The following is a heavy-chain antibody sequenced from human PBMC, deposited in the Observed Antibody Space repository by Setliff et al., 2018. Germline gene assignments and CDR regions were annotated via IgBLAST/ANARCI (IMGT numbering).Heavy chain of an antibody. D-gene: IGHD3-3*01. Sequence: PSETLSLTCAVYGGSFSGYYWSWIRQPPGKRLEWIGEIIHSGSTNYNPSLKSRVTMSIDTSKNQFSLKLNSVTAADTAVYYCARVSYSFWSGSYYFYYMDVWGKGTTVTVSS. V-gene: IGHV4-34*12. CDR3: ARVSYSFWSGSYYFYYMDV. CDR2: IIHSGST. J-gene: IGHJ6*03. CDR1: GGSFSGYY.